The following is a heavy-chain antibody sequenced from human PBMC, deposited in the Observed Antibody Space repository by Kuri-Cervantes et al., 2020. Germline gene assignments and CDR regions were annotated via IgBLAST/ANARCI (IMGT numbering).Heavy chain of an antibody. CDR1: GYTFDNYG. CDR2: ISAYNGNT. D-gene: IGHD3-9*01. J-gene: IGHJ5*02. CDR3: ARGDPRYFDWLLGWFDP. Sequence: ASVKVSCKASGYTFDNYGISWVRQAPGQGLEWMGRISAYNGNTNYAQKFQGRVTMTTDTSTSTAYMELGSLRSDDTAVYYCARGDPRYFDWLLGWFDPWGQGTLVTVSS. V-gene: IGHV1-18*01.